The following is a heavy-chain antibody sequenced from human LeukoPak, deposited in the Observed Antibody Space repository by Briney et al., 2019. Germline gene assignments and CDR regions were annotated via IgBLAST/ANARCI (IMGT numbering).Heavy chain of an antibody. CDR3: ARSDLKYYYYYYGMDV. CDR2: IYDSGST. CDR1: GDSINAYY. V-gene: IGHV4-59*08. D-gene: IGHD2-21*01. J-gene: IGHJ6*02. Sequence: SETLSLTCTVSGDSINAYYWNWIRQPPGKGLEWIGYIYDSGSTNYNPSLKSRVTISVDTSKTQFSLKLSSVTAADAAVYYCARSDLKYYYYYYGMDVWGQGTTVTVSS.